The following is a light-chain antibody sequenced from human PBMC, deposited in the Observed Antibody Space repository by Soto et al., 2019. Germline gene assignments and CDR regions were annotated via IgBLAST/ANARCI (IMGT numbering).Light chain of an antibody. Sequence: QAVVTQPPSVSGAPGQRVTISCTGSSSNIGAGYDVHWYQQLPGTAPKLLIYGNSNRPSGVPXXFSGSKSGTSASLAITGXXXXYXAXXXXXFXDSILSGYLVFVERTNRTVL. J-gene: IGLJ2*01. CDR1: SSNIGAGYD. CDR2: GNS. V-gene: IGLV1-40*01. CDR3: XFXDSILSGYLV.